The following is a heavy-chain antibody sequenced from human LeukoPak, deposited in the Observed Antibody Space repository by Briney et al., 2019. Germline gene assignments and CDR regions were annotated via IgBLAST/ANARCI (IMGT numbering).Heavy chain of an antibody. Sequence: PGRSLRLSCAASGFTFSCYAMHWVRQAPGKGLEWVAVISYDGSNKYYADSVKGRFTISRDNSKNTLYLQMNSLRAEDTAVYYCARPPQGSSRLRYFDEYGMDVWGQGTTVTVSS. D-gene: IGHD3-9*01. CDR3: ARPPQGSSRLRYFDEYGMDV. CDR2: ISYDGSNK. J-gene: IGHJ6*02. CDR1: GFTFSCYA. V-gene: IGHV3-30*04.